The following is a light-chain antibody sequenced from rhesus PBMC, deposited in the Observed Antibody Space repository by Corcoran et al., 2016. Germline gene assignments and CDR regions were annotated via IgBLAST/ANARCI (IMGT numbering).Light chain of an antibody. CDR2: DAS. Sequence: DIQMTQSPSSLSASVGDRVTITCRASQGISSYLAWYQQKSGKAPKLLIYDASNLQSGVPSRFSGTGSGTDFTLPIRSLQPEDFATYYCQQRNSYPLTFGGGTKVEIK. V-gene: IGKV1-38*01. CDR1: QGISSY. J-gene: IGKJ4*01. CDR3: QQRNSYPLT.